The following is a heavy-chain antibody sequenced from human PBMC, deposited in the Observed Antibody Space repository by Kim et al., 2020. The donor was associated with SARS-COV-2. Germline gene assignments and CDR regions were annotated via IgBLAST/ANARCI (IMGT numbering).Heavy chain of an antibody. D-gene: IGHD2-2*01. V-gene: IGHV3-33*01. CDR3: ASGDCSSTSCYFPPLVY. J-gene: IGHJ4*02. CDR2: IWYDGSNK. Sequence: GGSLRPSCAASGFTFSSYGMHWVRQAPGKGLEWVAVIWYDGSNKYYADSVKGRFTISRDNSKNTLYLQMNSLRAEDTAVYYCASGDCSSTSCYFPPLVYWGQGTLVTVSS. CDR1: GFTFSSYG.